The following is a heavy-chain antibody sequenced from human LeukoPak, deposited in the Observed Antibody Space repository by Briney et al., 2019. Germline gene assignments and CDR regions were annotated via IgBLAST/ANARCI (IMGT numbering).Heavy chain of an antibody. CDR3: ARGTVAAAWYFDL. CDR1: GGSISSYY. V-gene: IGHV4-59*01. D-gene: IGHD6-19*01. CDR2: IYYSGST. J-gene: IGHJ2*01. Sequence: SETLSLTCTASGGSISSYYWSWIRQPPGKGLEWIGYIYYSGSTNYNPSLKSRVTISVDTSKNQFSLKLSSVTAADTAVYYCARGTVAAAWYFDLWGRGTLVTVSS.